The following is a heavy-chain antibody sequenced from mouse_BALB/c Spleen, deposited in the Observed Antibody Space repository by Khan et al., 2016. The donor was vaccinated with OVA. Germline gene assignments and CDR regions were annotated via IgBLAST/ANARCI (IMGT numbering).Heavy chain of an antibody. CDR2: IRYDGNS. Sequence: EVQLQESGPGLVKPSQSLSLTCSVTGYSITSGYFWNWIRQFPGNKLEWMGYIRYDGNSNYTPSLKNRISITRDTSKNKFFLKLNSVTPEDTATYSGARGGSSGPAWFAYWGQETLVTVSA. D-gene: IGHD3-1*01. V-gene: IGHV3-6*02. J-gene: IGHJ3*01. CDR3: ARGGSSGPAWFAY. CDR1: GYSITSGYF.